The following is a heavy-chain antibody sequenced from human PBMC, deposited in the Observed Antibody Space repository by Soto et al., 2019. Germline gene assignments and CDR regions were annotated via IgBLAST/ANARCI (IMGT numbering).Heavy chain of an antibody. CDR2: ISYDGSNK. V-gene: IGHV3-30-3*01. J-gene: IGHJ4*02. Sequence: GGSLRLSCAASGFTFSSYAMHWVRQAPGKGLEWVAVISYDGSNKYYADSVKGRFTISRDNSKNTLYLQMNSLRAEDTAVYYCARDDAVAYALDYWGQGTLVTVSS. CDR1: GFTFSSYA. D-gene: IGHD6-19*01. CDR3: ARDDAVAYALDY.